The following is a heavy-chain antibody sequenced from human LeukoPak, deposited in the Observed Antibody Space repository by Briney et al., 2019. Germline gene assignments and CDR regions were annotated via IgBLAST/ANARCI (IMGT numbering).Heavy chain of an antibody. CDR1: GGTFSSYA. Sequence: GASVKVSCKASGGTFSSYAISWVRQAPGQGLEWMGGIIPIFGTANYAQKFQGRVTITADESTSTAYMELSRLRSDDTAVYYCARDLGNDRFVRGPLYMDVWGKGTTVTISS. V-gene: IGHV1-69*13. CDR3: ARDLGNDRFVRGPLYMDV. J-gene: IGHJ6*03. D-gene: IGHD7-27*01. CDR2: IIPIFGTA.